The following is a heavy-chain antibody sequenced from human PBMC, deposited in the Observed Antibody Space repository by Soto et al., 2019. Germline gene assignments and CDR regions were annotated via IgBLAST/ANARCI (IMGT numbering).Heavy chain of an antibody. V-gene: IGHV3-23*01. CDR3: PIRSPYSSGWYSPIFDY. Sequence: GGSLRLSCAASGFSFNDYAMSWVRQAPGKGLEWVSVISESGGSTHYADSVRGRFTVSRDNSKNSLSLRMNSLRDEDTTVYFCPIRSPYSSGWYSPIFDYCDQRAMVTVSS. CDR2: ISESGGST. CDR1: GFSFNDYA. D-gene: IGHD6-13*01. J-gene: IGHJ4*02.